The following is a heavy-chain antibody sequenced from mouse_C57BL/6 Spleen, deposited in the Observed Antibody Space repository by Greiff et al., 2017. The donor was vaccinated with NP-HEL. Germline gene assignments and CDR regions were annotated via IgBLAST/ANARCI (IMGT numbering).Heavy chain of an antibody. CDR1: GYSITSGYY. D-gene: IGHD2-4*01. J-gene: IGHJ4*01. V-gene: IGHV3-6*01. CDR3: ARGGDDYDALYAMDY. Sequence: EVQVVESGPGLVKPSQSLSLTCSVTGYSITSGYYWNWIRQFPGNKLEWMGYISYDGSNNYNPSLKNRISITRDTSKNQFFLKLNSVTTEDTATYYCARGGDDYDALYAMDYWGQGTSVTVSS. CDR2: ISYDGSN.